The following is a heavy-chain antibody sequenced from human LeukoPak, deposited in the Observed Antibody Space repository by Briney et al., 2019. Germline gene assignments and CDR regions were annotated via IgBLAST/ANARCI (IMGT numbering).Heavy chain of an antibody. D-gene: IGHD2-21*02. V-gene: IGHV4-59*01. CDR2: IYYSGST. CDR1: GGSISSYY. Sequence: SETLSLTCTVSGGSISSYYWSWIRQSPGKGLEWIGYIYYSGSTNYNPSLKSRVTISVDTSKNQFSLKLSSVTAADTAVYYCARGGSVVVTAKDFDYWGQGTLVTVSS. J-gene: IGHJ4*02. CDR3: ARGGSVVVTAKDFDY.